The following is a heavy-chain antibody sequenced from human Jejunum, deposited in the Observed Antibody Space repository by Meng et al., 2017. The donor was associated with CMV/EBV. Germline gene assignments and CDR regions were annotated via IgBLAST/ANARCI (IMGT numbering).Heavy chain of an antibody. CDR3: AHFVGGYYPSRPDY. D-gene: IGHD1-26*01. CDR1: GFSPSTSGEG. Sequence: QITLKESGPTLGKPKQTLTLTCSFSGFSPSTSGEGVGWIRQPPGKALEWLALIYRGDDKRYSPSLNSRLTIAKDTSKNEVVLTLTNMGPIDTGTYYCAHFVGGYYPSRPDYWGQGTLVTVSS. J-gene: IGHJ4*02. V-gene: IGHV2-5*02. CDR2: IYRGDDK.